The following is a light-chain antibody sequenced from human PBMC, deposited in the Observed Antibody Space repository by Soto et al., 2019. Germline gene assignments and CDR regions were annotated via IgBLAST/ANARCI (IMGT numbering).Light chain of an antibody. CDR1: RSISSW. Sequence: DIQMTQSPSTLSASVGDRVTITCRASRSISSWLAWYQQKPGKAPKLLIYKASSLESGVPSRFSGSGSGTDFTLTISSLQPDDFATYYCQQYNSYSQTFGQGTKVEIK. CDR2: KAS. V-gene: IGKV1-5*03. J-gene: IGKJ1*01. CDR3: QQYNSYSQT.